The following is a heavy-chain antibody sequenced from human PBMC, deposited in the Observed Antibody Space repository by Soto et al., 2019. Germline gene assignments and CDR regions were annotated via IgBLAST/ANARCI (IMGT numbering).Heavy chain of an antibody. J-gene: IGHJ6*03. CDR3: AKDPTSYYYYYMDV. Sequence: GGSLRLSCAASGFTFSSYDMHWVRQATGKGLEWVSAIGTAGDTYYPGSVKGRFTISRENAKNSLYLQMNSLRAEDTAVYYCAKDPTSYYYYYMDVWGKGTTVTVSS. V-gene: IGHV3-13*01. CDR2: IGTAGDT. CDR1: GFTFSSYD.